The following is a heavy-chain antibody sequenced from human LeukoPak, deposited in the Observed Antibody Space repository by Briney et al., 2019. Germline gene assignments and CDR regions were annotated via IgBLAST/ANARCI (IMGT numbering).Heavy chain of an antibody. CDR1: GFTFSTYS. CDR3: VRIPNSANFPNWFDP. Sequence: GGSLRLSCATSGFTFSTYSMNWVRQAPGKGLEWVSSIGTSSSSIYYADSVRGRFTISRDNARNSLYLQMNSLRAENTAVYYCVRIPNSANFPNWFDPWGQGTLVTVSS. CDR2: IGTSSSSI. V-gene: IGHV3-21*01. J-gene: IGHJ5*02. D-gene: IGHD2/OR15-2a*01.